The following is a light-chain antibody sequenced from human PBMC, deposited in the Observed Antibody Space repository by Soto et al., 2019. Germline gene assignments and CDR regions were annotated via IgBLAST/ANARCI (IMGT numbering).Light chain of an antibody. Sequence: DIPMTQSPSSLSASVGDRVTITCRASQSISSYLNWYQQKPGKAPKLLIYAASSLQSGVPSRFSGSGSGTDFTPTSSRLQPDDFASYYCQPSYSTPRTFGQGTKVEIK. CDR3: QPSYSTPRT. CDR1: QSISSY. V-gene: IGKV1-39*01. CDR2: AAS. J-gene: IGKJ1*01.